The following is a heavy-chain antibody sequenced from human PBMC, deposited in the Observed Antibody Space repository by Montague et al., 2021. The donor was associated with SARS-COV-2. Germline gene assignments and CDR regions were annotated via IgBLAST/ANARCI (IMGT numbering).Heavy chain of an antibody. J-gene: IGHJ6*02. D-gene: IGHD4-17*01. CDR2: IYSSGST. V-gene: IGHV4-61*02. CDR3: ARDYGDYSYYYGLDV. Sequence: TLSLTCTVSGGSIRSGSYYWSWIRQPAGKGLERIGRIYSSGSTNYNPSLKSRVTMSVDTSENQFSLKVSSVTAADTAVYYCARDYGDYSYYYGLDVWGQGTTVTVSS. CDR1: GGSIRSGSYY.